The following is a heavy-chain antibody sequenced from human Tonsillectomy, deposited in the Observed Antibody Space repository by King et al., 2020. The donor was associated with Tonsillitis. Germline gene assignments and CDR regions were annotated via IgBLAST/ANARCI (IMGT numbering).Heavy chain of an antibody. Sequence: VQLVESGGGMVQPGGTLRISCEASGFTFSSYWMSWVRQAPGKGLEWVANIKQDGGEKYYVDSVKGRFTISRDNAKNSLYLQMNSLRAEDTAVYYCARGTFRYRYNIGGMDFWGQGTTVTVSS. D-gene: IGHD1-1*01. CDR3: ARGTFRYRYNIGGMDF. V-gene: IGHV3-7*03. CDR2: IKQDGGEK. CDR1: GFTFSSYW. J-gene: IGHJ6*02.